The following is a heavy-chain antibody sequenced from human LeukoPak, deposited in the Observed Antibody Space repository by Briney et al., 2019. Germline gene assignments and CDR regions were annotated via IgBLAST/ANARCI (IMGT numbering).Heavy chain of an antibody. CDR2: ISSSGGST. CDR3: AKDRHYYGSGSTNWFDP. D-gene: IGHD3-10*01. V-gene: IGHV3-23*01. J-gene: IGHJ5*02. CDR1: GFTFSSYA. Sequence: PGGSLRLSCAASGFTFSSYAMSWVRQAPGKGLEWVSAISSSGGSTYYADSVKGRFTISRDNSKNTLYLQMNSLRAEDTAVYYCAKDRHYYGSGSTNWFDPWGQGTLVTVSS.